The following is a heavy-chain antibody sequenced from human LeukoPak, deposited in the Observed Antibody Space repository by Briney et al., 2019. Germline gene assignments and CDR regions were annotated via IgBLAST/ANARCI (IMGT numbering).Heavy chain of an antibody. J-gene: IGHJ2*01. D-gene: IGHD4-4*01. Sequence: SETLSLTCTVSGGSISSYYWSWIRQPAGKGLEWIGRIYTSGSTNYNPSLESRVTMSVDTSKNQFSLKLSSVTAADTAVYYCARDLTTVTTLPAFDLWGRGTLVTVSS. CDR3: ARDLTTVTTLPAFDL. V-gene: IGHV4-4*07. CDR1: GGSISSYY. CDR2: IYTSGST.